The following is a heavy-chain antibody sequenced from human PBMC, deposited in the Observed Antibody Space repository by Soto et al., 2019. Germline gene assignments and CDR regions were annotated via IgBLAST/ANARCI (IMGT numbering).Heavy chain of an antibody. CDR3: AVAAAGPPAIGY. D-gene: IGHD6-25*01. J-gene: IGHJ4*02. CDR1: GFTFSSYW. Sequence: EVQLVESGGGLVQPGGSLRLSCAASGFTFSSYWMHWVRQAPGKGLVWVSRIKSDGSRTSYADSVKGRFTISRDNAKNTLYLQMNSLSGEDTAVSSWAVAAAGPPAIGYWGQGTLVTVSS. V-gene: IGHV3-74*01. CDR2: IKSDGSRT.